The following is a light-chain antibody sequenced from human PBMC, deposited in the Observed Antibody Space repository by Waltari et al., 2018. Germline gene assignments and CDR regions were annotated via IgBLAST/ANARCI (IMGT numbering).Light chain of an antibody. Sequence: QSVLTQPPSVSGAPRQMVPTSCTGSGSNLGAAYDLPWYQPHPGKPPQLLLYGTSTRPPGVPHLFFGSQSGTSASLAITALQAEDEAEYYCQSYDTSLSVVFGGGTKLTVL. J-gene: IGLJ2*01. V-gene: IGLV1-40*01. CDR1: GSNLGAAYD. CDR3: QSYDTSLSVV. CDR2: GTS.